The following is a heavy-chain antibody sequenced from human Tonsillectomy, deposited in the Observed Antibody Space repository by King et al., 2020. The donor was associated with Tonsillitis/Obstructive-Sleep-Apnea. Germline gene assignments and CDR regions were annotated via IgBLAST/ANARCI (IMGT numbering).Heavy chain of an antibody. V-gene: IGHV4-4*02. CDR2: IYHSGST. J-gene: IGHJ4*02. CDR3: AKNRPGWGWRARYYFDY. Sequence: QLQESGPGLVKPSGTLSLTCAVSGGSISSSNWWTWVRQPPGKGLAWIGEIYHSGSTHYKPSLKSRVTISVDKAKKQFSLKLSSVTAADTAVDYCAKNRPGWGWRARYYFDYWGQGTLVTVSS. D-gene: IGHD7-27*01. CDR1: GGSISSSNW.